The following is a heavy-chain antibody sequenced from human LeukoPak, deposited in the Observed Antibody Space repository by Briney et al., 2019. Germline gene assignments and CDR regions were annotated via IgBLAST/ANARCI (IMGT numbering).Heavy chain of an antibody. CDR3: ARGSGYDVYDY. J-gene: IGHJ4*02. Sequence: PGGSLRLFCAASGFTFSRYWMHWVRQAPGKGLVWVSRINSDARSTDYADSVKGRFTISRDNANNTLYLQMSSLRAEDTAVYYCARGSGYDVYDYWGQGTLVTVSS. D-gene: IGHD5-12*01. CDR1: GFTFSRYW. CDR2: INSDARST. V-gene: IGHV3-74*01.